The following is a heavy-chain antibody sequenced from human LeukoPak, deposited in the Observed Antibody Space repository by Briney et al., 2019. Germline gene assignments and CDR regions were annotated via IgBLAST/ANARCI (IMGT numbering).Heavy chain of an antibody. CDR1: GFTFSNYG. J-gene: IGHJ3*02. CDR3: ARAPGWLQNAFDI. Sequence: GGSLRLSCAASGFTFSNYGMHWVRQAPGKGLEWVTFIRYDGSNKYYADSVKGRFTISRDNSKNTLYLQMNSLRAEDTAVYYCARAPGWLQNAFDIWGQGTMVTVSS. D-gene: IGHD5-24*01. CDR2: IRYDGSNK. V-gene: IGHV3-30*02.